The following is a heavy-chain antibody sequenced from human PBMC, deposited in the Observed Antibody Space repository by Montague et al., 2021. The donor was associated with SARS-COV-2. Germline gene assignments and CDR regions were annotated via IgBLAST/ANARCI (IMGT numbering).Heavy chain of an antibody. J-gene: IGHJ6*02. CDR2: IYYSGST. Sequence: SETLSLTCTVSGGSISSSSYYWGWIRQPPGKGLEWIGSIYYSGSTYYSPSLKSRVTISVDTSKNQFSLKLSSVTAADTAVYYCARVGRQQLVRLSGVDVWGQGTTVTVSS. V-gene: IGHV4-39*07. D-gene: IGHD6-13*01. CDR3: ARVGRQQLVRLSGVDV. CDR1: GGSISSSSYY.